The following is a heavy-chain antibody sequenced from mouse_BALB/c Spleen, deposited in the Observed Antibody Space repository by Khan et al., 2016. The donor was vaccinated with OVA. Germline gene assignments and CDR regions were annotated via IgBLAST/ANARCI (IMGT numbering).Heavy chain of an antibody. CDR2: INTNTGEP. D-gene: IGHD1-2*01. CDR1: GYTFTNYG. CDR3: VRRFRTAYPLYYYPLDY. V-gene: IGHV9-3*02. J-gene: IGHJ4*01. Sequence: QIQLVQSGPELKKPGETVKISCKASGYTFTNYGLNWVKQAPGKVLKWMGWINTNTGEPTYDEEFKGHFVFSLETSANTAFLQINTLKNEDTATXFCVRRFRTAYPLYYYPLDYWGQGTSVTVSS.